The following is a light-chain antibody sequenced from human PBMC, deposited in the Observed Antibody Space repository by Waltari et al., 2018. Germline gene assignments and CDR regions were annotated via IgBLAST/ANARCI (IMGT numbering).Light chain of an antibody. CDR2: VNSDGSH. Sequence: QLVLTQSPSASASLGASVTLTCTLSSGHSSNVIAWHQQQPEKGPRYLMKVNSDGSHSKGDEIPDRFSGSSYGAERYLTISSLQSEDEADYYCQTGGHGTWVFGGGTKLTVL. CDR1: SGHSSNV. CDR3: QTGGHGTWV. V-gene: IGLV4-69*01. J-gene: IGLJ3*02.